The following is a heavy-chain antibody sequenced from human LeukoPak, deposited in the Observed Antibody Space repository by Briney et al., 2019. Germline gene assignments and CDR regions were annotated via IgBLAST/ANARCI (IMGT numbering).Heavy chain of an antibody. Sequence: AESLKISFKGSGYSFTSYWIGWVRQMPGKGLEWVGIIYPGDSDTRYSPSFQGQVTISADKSISTAYLQWSSLKASYTAMYYCARVQVVVVAANWFDPWGQGTLVTVSS. CDR1: GYSFTSYW. CDR3: ARVQVVVVAANWFDP. CDR2: IYPGDSDT. V-gene: IGHV5-51*01. D-gene: IGHD2-15*01. J-gene: IGHJ5*02.